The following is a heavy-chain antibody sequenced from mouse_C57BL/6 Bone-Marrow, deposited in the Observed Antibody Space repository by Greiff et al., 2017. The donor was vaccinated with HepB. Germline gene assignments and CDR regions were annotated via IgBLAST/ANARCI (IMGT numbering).Heavy chain of an antibody. J-gene: IGHJ3*01. V-gene: IGHV1-76*01. CDR2: IYPGSGNT. Sequence: LVESGAELVRPGASVKLSCKASGYTFTDYYINWVKQRPGQGLEWIARIYPGSGNTYYNEKFKGKATLTAEKSSSTAYMQLSSLTSEDSAVYFCARGTGFAYWGQGTLVTVSA. CDR3: ARGTGFAY. CDR1: GYTFTDYY. D-gene: IGHD3-3*01.